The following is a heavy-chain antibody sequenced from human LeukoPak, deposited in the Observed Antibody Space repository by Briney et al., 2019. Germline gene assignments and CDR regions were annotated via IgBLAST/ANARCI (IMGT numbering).Heavy chain of an antibody. CDR1: GFTFSSYE. D-gene: IGHD4-23*01. CDR3: AKDYTVVTPGWYFDL. V-gene: IGHV3-48*03. Sequence: LGGSLPLSCAASGFTFSSYEMNWVRQAAGKGLEWVSYISSSCSTIYYVDSVKGRFTISRDNAKNSLYLQMNSLRAEDTAVYYCAKDYTVVTPGWYFDLWGRGTLVTVSS. J-gene: IGHJ2*01. CDR2: ISSSCSTI.